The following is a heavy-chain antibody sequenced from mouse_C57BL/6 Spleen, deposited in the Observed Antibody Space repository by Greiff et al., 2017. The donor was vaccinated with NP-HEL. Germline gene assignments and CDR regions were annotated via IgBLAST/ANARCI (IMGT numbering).Heavy chain of an antibody. CDR2: ISSGSSTI. CDR3: ARNYGGPYAMDY. J-gene: IGHJ4*01. D-gene: IGHD1-2*01. V-gene: IGHV5-17*01. Sequence: DVKLVESGGGLVKPGGSLKLSCAASGFTFSDYGMHWVRQAPEKGLEWVAYISSGSSTIYYADTVKGRFTISRDNAKNTLFLQMTSLRSEDTAMYYCARNYGGPYAMDYWGQGTSVTVSS. CDR1: GFTFSDYG.